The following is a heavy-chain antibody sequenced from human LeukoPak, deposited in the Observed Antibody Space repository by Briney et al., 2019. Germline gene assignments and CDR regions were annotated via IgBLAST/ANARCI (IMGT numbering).Heavy chain of an antibody. Sequence: GGSLRLSCAAFGFTFDDYAMHWVRQAPGKSLEWVSLIGGDGDNTYYADSVKGRFTISRDNSKNSMYLQMNSLRTEDTAFYYCAKDFGGSYRTGYYYFYGMDVWGPGTTVTVSS. CDR2: IGGDGDNT. CDR1: GFTFDDYA. CDR3: AKDFGGSYRTGYYYFYGMDV. V-gene: IGHV3-43*02. J-gene: IGHJ6*02. D-gene: IGHD1-26*01.